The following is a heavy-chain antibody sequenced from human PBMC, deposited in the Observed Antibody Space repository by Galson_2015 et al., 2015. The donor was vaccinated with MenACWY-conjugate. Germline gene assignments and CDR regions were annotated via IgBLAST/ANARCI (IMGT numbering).Heavy chain of an antibody. D-gene: IGHD2-21*01. CDR3: AKSLTILDY. Sequence: CAISGDSVSSNSATWNWIRQSPSRGLEWLGGTYYRSKWYKVYAVSVKSRITINPDTSKNQISLQLNSVTPEDTAVYYCAKSLTILDYWGQGTLVTVSS. V-gene: IGHV6-1*01. CDR1: GDSVSSNSAT. J-gene: IGHJ4*02. CDR2: TYYRSKWYK.